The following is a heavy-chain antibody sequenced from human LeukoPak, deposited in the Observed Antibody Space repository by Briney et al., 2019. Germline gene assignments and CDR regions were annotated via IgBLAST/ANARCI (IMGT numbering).Heavy chain of an antibody. V-gene: IGHV3-7*01. CDR2: IKQDGSEK. CDR3: ARDLYYFDSSGYYASDL. Sequence: GGSLRLSCAATGFTFSDYWMSWVRQAPGKGLEWVANIKQDGSEKHYVDSLRGRFTISRDNAKNSLDLQMNSLRAEDTAVYFCARDLYYFDSSGYYASDLWGQGTLVTVSS. CDR1: GFTFSDYW. J-gene: IGHJ5*02. D-gene: IGHD3-22*01.